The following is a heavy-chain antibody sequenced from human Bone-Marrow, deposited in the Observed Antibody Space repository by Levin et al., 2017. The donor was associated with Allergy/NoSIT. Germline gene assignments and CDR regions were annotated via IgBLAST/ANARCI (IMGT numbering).Heavy chain of an antibody. J-gene: IGHJ4*02. Sequence: GGSLRLSCAASGFTFSDFYMTWIRQAPGKGLEWVSYISGSSSHTNYIDSVRGRFTISRDNAKNSLYLQMDRLRPDDTAVYYCARGIRLDYWGQGSLVTVSS. CDR1: GFTFSDFY. V-gene: IGHV3-11*06. CDR2: ISGSSSHT. D-gene: IGHD2/OR15-2a*01. CDR3: ARGIRLDY.